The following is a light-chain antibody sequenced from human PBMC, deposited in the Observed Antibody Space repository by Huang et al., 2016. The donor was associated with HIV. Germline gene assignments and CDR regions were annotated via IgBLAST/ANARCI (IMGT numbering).Light chain of an antibody. Sequence: EILLTQSPATLSLSPGERATLSCRASHDVETDVALYQQKPGQAPRLLSYEVSTRAAGVPARFRGSGSGTDFTLTINNLESGDFATYFCQQRRSWPPFTFGPGTRVDIK. CDR2: EVS. V-gene: IGKV3-11*01. J-gene: IGKJ3*01. CDR1: HDVETD. CDR3: QQRRSWPPFT.